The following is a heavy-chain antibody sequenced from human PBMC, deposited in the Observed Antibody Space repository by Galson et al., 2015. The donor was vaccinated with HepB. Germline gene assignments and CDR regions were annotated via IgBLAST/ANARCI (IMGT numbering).Heavy chain of an antibody. V-gene: IGHV1-69*11. CDR1: GGTFSSDG. Sequence: SVKVSCKASGGTFSSDGISWVRQAPGQGLEWMGRIIPVLRTPDYAQNFRGRVTITADEGPNAAYLELSRLRFEDTAVYYCARDRRAGTAATTFARRLAAGLLRQDKHSHGYYYMDVWGKGTTVTVSS. J-gene: IGHJ6*03. CDR2: IIPVLRTP. CDR3: ARDRRAGTAATTFARRLAAGLLRQDKHSHGYYYMDV. D-gene: IGHD6-25*01.